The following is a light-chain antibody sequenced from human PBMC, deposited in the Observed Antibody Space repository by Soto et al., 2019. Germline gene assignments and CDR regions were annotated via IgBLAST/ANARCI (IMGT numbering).Light chain of an antibody. Sequence: QSALTQPPSASGSPGQSVAISCTGTASDIGGYNFVSWYQHHPGKAPKLLIYNVNERPSGVPDRFSGTKSGNTASLTVSGLQAEDEATYYCSAHGGTNPYVFGTGTTVTVL. V-gene: IGLV2-8*01. J-gene: IGLJ1*01. CDR1: ASDIGGYNF. CDR3: SAHGGTNPYV. CDR2: NVN.